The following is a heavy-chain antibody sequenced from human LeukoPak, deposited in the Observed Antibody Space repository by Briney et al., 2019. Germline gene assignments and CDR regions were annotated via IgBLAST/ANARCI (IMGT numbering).Heavy chain of an antibody. CDR1: GFTFSSYA. D-gene: IGHD1-26*01. V-gene: IGHV3-30-3*02. Sequence: GGSLRLSCAASGFTFSSYAMHWVRQAPGKGLEWVAVISYDGSNKYYADSVKGRFTISRDNSKNTLYLQMNSLRAEDTAVYYCAKSRKKWELYDWGQGTLVTVSS. CDR3: AKSRKKWELYD. CDR2: ISYDGSNK. J-gene: IGHJ4*02.